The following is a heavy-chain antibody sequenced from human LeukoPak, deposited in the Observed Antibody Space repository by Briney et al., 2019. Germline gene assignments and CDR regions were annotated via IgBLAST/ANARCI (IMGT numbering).Heavy chain of an antibody. J-gene: IGHJ4*02. V-gene: IGHV3-23*01. D-gene: IGHD3-22*01. CDR1: GFTFSSDV. Sequence: GGSLRLSCAASGFTFSSDVMSWVRQAPGKGLERVSAISRSGIGTYYADSVKGRFTISRDNSKNTLYLQMNKLRAEDTAVYYCAKDIKGYDSTGWPFDYWGQGTLVTVSS. CDR3: AKDIKGYDSTGWPFDY. CDR2: ISRSGIGT.